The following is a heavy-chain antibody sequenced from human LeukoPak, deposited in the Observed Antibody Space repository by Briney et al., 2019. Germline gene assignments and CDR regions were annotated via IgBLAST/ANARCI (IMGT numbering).Heavy chain of an antibody. J-gene: IGHJ4*02. Sequence: QAGGSLRLSCAASGFTFSSYAMSWVRQAPGQGLEWVSAISGSGGSTYYADSVKGRFTISRDNSKNTLYLQMNSLRAEDAAIYYCAKERVVIIPTAIDHWGQGTLVTVSS. CDR2: ISGSGGST. D-gene: IGHD2-2*01. V-gene: IGHV3-23*01. CDR3: AKERVVIIPTAIDH. CDR1: GFTFSSYA.